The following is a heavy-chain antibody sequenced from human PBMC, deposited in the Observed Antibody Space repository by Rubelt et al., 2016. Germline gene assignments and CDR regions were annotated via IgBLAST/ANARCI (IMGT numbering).Heavy chain of an antibody. J-gene: IGHJ4*02. D-gene: IGHD1-26*01. CDR1: GYTFINHY. CDR3: ARDAPGGSYDPDY. CDR2: VNTGGGSA. V-gene: IGHV1-46*03. Sequence: QVLLVQSGAEVKKSGASVNISCKASGYTFINHYIHWVRQAPGQGLEWMGLVNTGGGSADYAQKFRGRVTMTRDTSTTTVYMALRSLRSDDTAIYYCARDAPGGSYDPDYWGQGTLVTVSA.